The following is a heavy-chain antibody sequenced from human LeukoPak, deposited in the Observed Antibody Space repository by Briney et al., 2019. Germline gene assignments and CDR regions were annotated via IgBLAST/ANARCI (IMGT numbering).Heavy chain of an antibody. V-gene: IGHV1-69*13. Sequence: SVKVSCKASGGTFSSYAISWVRQAPGQGLEWMGGIIPIFGTANYAQKFQGRVTITGDESTSTAYMELSSLRSEDTAVYYCARALYSKYNWFDPWGQGTLVTVSS. J-gene: IGHJ5*02. D-gene: IGHD2-8*01. CDR1: GGTFSSYA. CDR2: IIPIFGTA. CDR3: ARALYSKYNWFDP.